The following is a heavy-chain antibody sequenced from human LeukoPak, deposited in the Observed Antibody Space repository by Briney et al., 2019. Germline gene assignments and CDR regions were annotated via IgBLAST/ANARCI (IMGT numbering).Heavy chain of an antibody. CDR3: ARDVTTVVRVVYAFDI. Sequence: GGSLRLSCAASGFTFNRHTMNWVRQAPGKGLEWVSSISSSSSYIYYADSVKGRFTISRDNAKNSLSVQMNSLRAEDTAVYYCARDVTTVVRVVYAFDIWGQGTMVTVSS. D-gene: IGHD4-23*01. CDR2: ISSSSSYI. V-gene: IGHV3-21*06. CDR1: GFTFNRHT. J-gene: IGHJ3*02.